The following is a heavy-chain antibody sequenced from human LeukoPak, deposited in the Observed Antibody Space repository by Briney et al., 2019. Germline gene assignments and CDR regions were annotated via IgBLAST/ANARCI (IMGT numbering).Heavy chain of an antibody. CDR1: GGSISTYY. CDR2: VHRSGNA. Sequence: SETLSLTCSVSGGSISTYYWSWIRQPAGKGLEWIGRVHRSGNANYNPSLQSRVTMSVDTSKNQISLRLRSVTAADTAVYYCARADGYCSGASCYHSFDYWGQGTLVTVSS. V-gene: IGHV4-4*07. J-gene: IGHJ4*02. CDR3: ARADGYCSGASCYHSFDY. D-gene: IGHD2-2*03.